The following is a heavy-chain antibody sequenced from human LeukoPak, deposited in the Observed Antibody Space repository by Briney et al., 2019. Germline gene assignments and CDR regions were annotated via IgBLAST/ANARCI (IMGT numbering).Heavy chain of an antibody. CDR2: IYTSGST. V-gene: IGHV4-61*02. Sequence: SQTLSLTCTVSGGSISSGSYYWSWIRQPAGKGLEWIGRIYTSGSTNYNPSLKSRVTISVDTSKNQFSLKLSSVTAADTAVYYCARTDYYDAREDYWGQGTLVTVSS. D-gene: IGHD3-22*01. CDR3: ARTDYYDAREDY. J-gene: IGHJ4*02. CDR1: GGSISSGSYY.